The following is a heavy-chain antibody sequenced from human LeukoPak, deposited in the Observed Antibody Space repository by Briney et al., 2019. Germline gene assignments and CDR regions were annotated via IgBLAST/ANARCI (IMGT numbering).Heavy chain of an antibody. CDR1: GFTLRIYA. J-gene: IGHJ6*03. D-gene: IGHD3-10*01. Sequence: GRSLRLSCAVSGFTLRIYAMSCVRHTPGEGLERVSTLGGGGVDTNYAAPAKVRFTIQWTHSKNRLYLKMNSLRGEDRPVFYCAKDRGQIYYNYYMDVWGKRTTVTVSS. CDR3: AKDRGQIYYNYYMDV. CDR2: LGGGGVDT. V-gene: IGHV3-23*01.